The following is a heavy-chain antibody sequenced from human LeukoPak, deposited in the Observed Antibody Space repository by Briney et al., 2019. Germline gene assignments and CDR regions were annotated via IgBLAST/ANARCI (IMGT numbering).Heavy chain of an antibody. V-gene: IGHV4-31*03. CDR3: ARETDPSTVTTLEYAFDI. D-gene: IGHD4-17*01. J-gene: IGHJ3*02. CDR2: IYYSGST. CDR1: GGSISSGGYY. Sequence: SQTLSLTCTVSGGSISSGGYYWSWIRQHPGKGLEWIGYIYYSGSTYYNPSLKSRVTISVDTSKNQFSLKLSSVTAADTAVYYCARETDPSTVTTLEYAFDIWGQGTMVTVSS.